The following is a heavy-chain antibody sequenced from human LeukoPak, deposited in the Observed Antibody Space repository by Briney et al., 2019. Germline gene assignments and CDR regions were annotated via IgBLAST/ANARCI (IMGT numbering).Heavy chain of an antibody. J-gene: IGHJ6*02. V-gene: IGHV3-30*02. CDR3: ARDRCSGGSCYGYYYGMDV. Sequence: GGSLRLSCVASGFNFSNYGMHWVRQAPGKGLVWVALIRFDGTDRYYADSVKGRFTISRDNSKSTLYLQMNSLRAEDTAVYYCARDRCSGGSCYGYYYGMDVWGQGTTVTVSS. CDR1: GFNFSNYG. CDR2: IRFDGTDR. D-gene: IGHD2-15*01.